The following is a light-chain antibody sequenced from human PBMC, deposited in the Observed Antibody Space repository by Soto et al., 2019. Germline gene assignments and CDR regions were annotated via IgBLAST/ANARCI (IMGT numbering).Light chain of an antibody. CDR3: GTWDSSLSYV. CDR2: ENN. J-gene: IGLJ1*01. Sequence: QSVLTQPPSVSAAPGQKVTISCSGSSSNIGNNYVSWYQQLPGTAPKLLIYENNKRPSGIPDRFSGSKSGTSATLGITGLQTGDEADDYCGTWDSSLSYVFGTGTKLTVL. V-gene: IGLV1-51*02. CDR1: SSNIGNNY.